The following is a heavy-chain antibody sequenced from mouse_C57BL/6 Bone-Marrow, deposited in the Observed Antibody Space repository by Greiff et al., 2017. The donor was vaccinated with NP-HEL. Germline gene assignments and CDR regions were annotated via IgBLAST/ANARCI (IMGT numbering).Heavy chain of an antibody. D-gene: IGHD1-1*01. J-gene: IGHJ1*03. V-gene: IGHV1-18*01. Sequence: VHVKQSGPELVKPGASVKIPCKASGYTFTDYNMDWVKQSHGKSLEWIGDINPNNGGTIYNQKFKGKATLTVDKSSSTAYMELRSLTSEDTAVYYCARLYYYGKNWYFDVWGTGTTVTVSS. CDR1: GYTFTDYN. CDR3: ARLYYYGKNWYFDV. CDR2: INPNNGGT.